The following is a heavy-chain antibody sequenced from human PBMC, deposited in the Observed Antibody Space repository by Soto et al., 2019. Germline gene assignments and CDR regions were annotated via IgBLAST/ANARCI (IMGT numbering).Heavy chain of an antibody. J-gene: IGHJ6*02. Sequence: GGALRLSCAASGLTFSDAWMHWVRQAPGKGLEWVGRIKSKADGGTADSAAPVKGRFSISREDSKNTLYLQMNSLKIEDTAVYYCTTDQGRLRLGEQTYYYYYYGMYVWGQQTTVIVSS. D-gene: IGHD3-16*01. CDR2: IKSKADGGTA. V-gene: IGHV3-15*01. CDR1: GLTFSDAW. CDR3: TTDQGRLRLGEQTYYYYYYGMYV.